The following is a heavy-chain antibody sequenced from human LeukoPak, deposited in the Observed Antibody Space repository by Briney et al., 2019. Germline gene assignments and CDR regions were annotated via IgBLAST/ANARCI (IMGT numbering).Heavy chain of an antibody. D-gene: IGHD5-24*01. Sequence: GGSLRLSCGASGFTFSSYAMAWVRQAPGKGLEWVSAIRGTGSSTYYADSVKGRFTISRDNSKSTLYLQMNSLRAEDTAVYYCASPSNLDWGQGTLVTVSS. CDR1: GFTFSSYA. CDR3: ASPSNLD. J-gene: IGHJ4*02. V-gene: IGHV3-23*01. CDR2: IRGTGSST.